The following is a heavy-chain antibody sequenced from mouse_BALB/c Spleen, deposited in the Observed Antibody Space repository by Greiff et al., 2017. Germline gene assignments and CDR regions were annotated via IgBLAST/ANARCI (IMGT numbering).Heavy chain of an antibody. CDR3: ASYGNHYAMDY. J-gene: IGHJ4*01. CDR2: IYPGDGDT. V-gene: IGHV1-87*01. Sequence: VQLQQSGAELARPGASVKLSCKASGYTFTSYWMQWVKQRPGQGLEWIGAIYPGDGDTRYTQKFKGKATLTADKSSSTAYMQLSSLASEDSAVYYCASYGNHYAMDYWGQGTSVTVSS. D-gene: IGHD2-1*01. CDR1: GYTFTSYW.